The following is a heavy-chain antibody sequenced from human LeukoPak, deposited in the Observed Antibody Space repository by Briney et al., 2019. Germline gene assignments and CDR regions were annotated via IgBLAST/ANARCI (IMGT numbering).Heavy chain of an antibody. D-gene: IGHD5-12*01. CDR2: ISGSGGST. CDR1: GFTFSSYA. Sequence: GGSLRLSCAASGFTFSSYAMSWIRQAPGKGLEWVSAISGSGGSTYYADSVKGRFTISRDNSKNTLYLQMNSLRAEDTAVYYSAKVGLYGGYYFDYWGQGTLVTVSS. V-gene: IGHV3-23*01. CDR3: AKVGLYGGYYFDY. J-gene: IGHJ4*02.